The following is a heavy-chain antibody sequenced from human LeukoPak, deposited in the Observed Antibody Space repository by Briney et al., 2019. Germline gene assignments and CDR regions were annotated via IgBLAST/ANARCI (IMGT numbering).Heavy chain of an antibody. D-gene: IGHD3-10*01. V-gene: IGHV1-8*01. CDR3: ARGNSASYFSGIWFDP. J-gene: IGHJ5*02. CDR2: MNPDSGNS. CDR1: GYTFTRYD. Sequence: ASVRVSCKASGYTFTRYDINWVRQAPGQGLEWMGWMNPDSGNSDYTHKFQGRVSMTRDTSISTAYMELSSLTSGDTAIYYCARGNSASYFSGIWFDPWGQGTLVTVSS.